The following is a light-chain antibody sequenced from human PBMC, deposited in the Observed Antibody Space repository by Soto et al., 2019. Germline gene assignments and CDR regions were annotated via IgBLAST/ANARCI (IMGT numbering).Light chain of an antibody. Sequence: ETVITQSPATLSVSPGDRATLSCSASQNIRSNYVAWFQQKPGQAPRLLIYGAVSRATGIPDRFSGSGSGTDFTLTISSLEPEDFVVYYCQQDHSPPLTFGQGTKVDTK. CDR1: QNIRSNY. J-gene: IGKJ1*01. CDR2: GAV. V-gene: IGKV3-20*01. CDR3: QQDHSPPLT.